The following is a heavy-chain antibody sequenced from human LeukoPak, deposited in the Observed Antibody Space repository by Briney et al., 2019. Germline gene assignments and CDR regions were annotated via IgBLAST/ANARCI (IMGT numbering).Heavy chain of an antibody. Sequence: SETLSLTCTVSGGSISSSSYYWGWIRQPPGKGLEWIGSIYYSGSTYYNSSLKSRVTISVDTSKNQFSLKLSSVTAADTAVYYCARYQLLWRPHNWFDPWGQGTLVTVSS. CDR2: IYYSGST. J-gene: IGHJ5*02. V-gene: IGHV4-39*07. CDR3: ARYQLLWRPHNWFDP. D-gene: IGHD2-2*01. CDR1: GGSISSSSYY.